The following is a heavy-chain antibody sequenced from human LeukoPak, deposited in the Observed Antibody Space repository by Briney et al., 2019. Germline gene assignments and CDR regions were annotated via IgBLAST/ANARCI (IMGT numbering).Heavy chain of an antibody. J-gene: IGHJ3*02. Sequence: GGSPRLSCAASGFTFSSYGMHWVRQAPGKGLEWVAVISYDGSNKYYADSVKGRFTISRDNSKNTLYLQMNSLRAEDTAVYYCAREGVLRAFDIWGQGTVVSVS. V-gene: IGHV3-30*03. CDR1: GFTFSSYG. CDR3: AREGVLRAFDI. CDR2: ISYDGSNK. D-gene: IGHD3-16*01.